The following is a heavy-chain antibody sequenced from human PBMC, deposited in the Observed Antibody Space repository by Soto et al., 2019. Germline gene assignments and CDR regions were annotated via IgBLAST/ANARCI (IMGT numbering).Heavy chain of an antibody. J-gene: IGHJ4*02. CDR3: AKRPLTWYLGLDY. Sequence: EVQLLESGGGLVQPGGSLRLSCAASGFTFCNYAMTWVRQAPGKGLEWVSAINGDGGGNGGSTYYADSVKGRFTISRDNSRNTLYLHMNNLRVEDTAVYYCAKRPLTWYLGLDYWGQGALVTVSS. D-gene: IGHD3-9*01. CDR2: INGDGGGNGGST. V-gene: IGHV3-23*01. CDR1: GFTFCNYA.